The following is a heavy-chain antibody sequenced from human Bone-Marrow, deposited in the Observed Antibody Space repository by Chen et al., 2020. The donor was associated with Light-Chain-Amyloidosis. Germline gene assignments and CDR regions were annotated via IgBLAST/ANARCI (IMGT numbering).Heavy chain of an antibody. D-gene: IGHD3-3*01. Sequence: QVQLQQWGAGLLKPSETLSLTCAVYGGSFTDNYYWSWIRQPPGKGLEWIGEINPSKRTNYNPSLKSRVALSIDTSKNQISLKMSFVTAADTAVYYCARRERRFTIFEIVTRSGPFDYWGQGTLVSVSS. CDR1: GGSFTDNYY. J-gene: IGHJ4*01. V-gene: IGHV4-34*02. CDR3: ARRERRFTIFEIVTRSGPFDY. CDR2: INPSKRT.